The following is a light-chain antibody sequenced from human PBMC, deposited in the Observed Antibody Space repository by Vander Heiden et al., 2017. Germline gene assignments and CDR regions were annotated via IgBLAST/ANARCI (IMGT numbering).Light chain of an antibody. V-gene: IGLV3-21*02. CDR3: QVWDSISDVGV. Sequence: SYVLTQPPSVSVAPGQTATITCGGNSIGSKSVQWSQQRPGQAPVLVVYDNRDGPSGIPERISGSNSGNTATLTISRVEAGDEADYYCQVWDSISDVGVFGGGTKLTVL. CDR1: SIGSKS. J-gene: IGLJ2*01. CDR2: DNR.